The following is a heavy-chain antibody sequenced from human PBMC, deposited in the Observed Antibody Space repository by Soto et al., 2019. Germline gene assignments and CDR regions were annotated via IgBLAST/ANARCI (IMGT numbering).Heavy chain of an antibody. CDR1: GGTFSSYA. Sequence: GASLKVSCKASGGTFSSYAISWVRQAPGQGLEWMGGIIPIFGTANYAQKFQGRVTITADESTSTAYMELSSLRSEDTAVYYCARGSRITIFVVFMKYPDPYYCYGTDVWGQGTKVTVSS. CDR3: ARGSRITIFVVFMKYPDPYYCYGTDV. J-gene: IGHJ6*02. D-gene: IGHD3-3*01. V-gene: IGHV1-69*13. CDR2: IIPIFGTA.